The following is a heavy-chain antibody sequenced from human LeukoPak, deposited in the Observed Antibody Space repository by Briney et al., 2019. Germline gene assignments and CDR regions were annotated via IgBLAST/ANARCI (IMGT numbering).Heavy chain of an antibody. CDR1: GYTFTNYW. CDR2: IYPGDSDT. V-gene: IGHV5-51*01. Sequence: GESLKISCKGSGYTFTNYWIGWVRQMSGKGLEWMGIIYPGDSDTRYSPSFQGQVTISADKFISTAYLQWSSLKASDTAMYYCARSHVGTEYDSWGQGTLVTVSS. D-gene: IGHD1-26*01. CDR3: ARSHVGTEYDS. J-gene: IGHJ4*02.